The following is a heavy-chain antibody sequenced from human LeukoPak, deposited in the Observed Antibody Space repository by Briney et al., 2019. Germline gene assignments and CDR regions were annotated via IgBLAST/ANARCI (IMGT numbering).Heavy chain of an antibody. Sequence: SETLSLTCAVYGGSFSGYYWSWIRQPPGKGLEWIGEINHSGSTNYNPSLKSRVTISVDTSKNQFSLKLSSVTAADTAVYYCARARGGSGSPRMDVWGQGTTVTVSS. CDR2: INHSGST. CDR3: ARARGGSGSPRMDV. D-gene: IGHD3-10*01. V-gene: IGHV4-34*01. J-gene: IGHJ6*02. CDR1: GGSFSGYY.